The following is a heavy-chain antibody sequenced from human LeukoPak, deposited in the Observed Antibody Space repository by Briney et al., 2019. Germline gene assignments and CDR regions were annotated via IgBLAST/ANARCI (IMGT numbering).Heavy chain of an antibody. D-gene: IGHD2-2*02. CDR3: AREGEGYCSSTSCYTFDY. J-gene: IGHJ4*02. Sequence: GGSLRLSCAASGFTFSSYAMSWVRQAPGKGLEWVSAISGSGGSTYYADSVKGRFTISRDNSKNTLYLQMNSLRAEDTAVYYCAREGEGYCSSTSCYTFDYWGQGTLVTVSS. CDR2: ISGSGGST. V-gene: IGHV3-23*01. CDR1: GFTFSSYA.